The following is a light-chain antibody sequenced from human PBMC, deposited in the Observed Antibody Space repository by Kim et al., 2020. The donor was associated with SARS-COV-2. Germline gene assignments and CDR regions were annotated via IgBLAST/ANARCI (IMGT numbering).Light chain of an antibody. J-gene: IGKJ2*01. CDR3: QQYGSAPRT. V-gene: IGKV3-20*01. CDR2: GTS. CDR1: QSVDSRF. Sequence: LSPGKRATLSCRTSQSVDSRFFSWYQQMPGQAPRLLIYGTSTRATGIPDRFSGSGSGTDFTLTISRLEPEDVAVYYCQQYGSAPRTFGQGTKLEIK.